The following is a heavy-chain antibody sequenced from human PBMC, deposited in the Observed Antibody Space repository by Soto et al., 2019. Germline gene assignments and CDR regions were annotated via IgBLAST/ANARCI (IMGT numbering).Heavy chain of an antibody. CDR1: GGTFSSYA. CDR2: IIPIFGTA. Sequence: QVQLVQSGAEVKKPGSSVKVSCKASGGTFSSYAISWVRQAPGQGLEWMGGIIPIFGTANYSQKFQGSVTISADESTSTAYMELRSLRSEDTAVYYCAREKRNKRDGYNLFDYWGQGTLVTVSS. V-gene: IGHV1-69*01. CDR3: AREKRNKRDGYNLFDY. J-gene: IGHJ4*02. D-gene: IGHD5-12*01.